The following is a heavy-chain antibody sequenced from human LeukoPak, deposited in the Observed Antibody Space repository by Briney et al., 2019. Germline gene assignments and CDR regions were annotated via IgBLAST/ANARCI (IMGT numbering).Heavy chain of an antibody. Sequence: GGSLRLSCSASGFPFSSYAMHWVRQAPGKGLEYVSAISDSGGSTYYADSVKGRFTISRDNSKNTLYLQMSSLGAEDTAVYFCVRGYSFGPYGMDVWGQGTTVTVSS. CDR2: ISDSGGST. J-gene: IGHJ6*02. V-gene: IGHV3-64D*09. D-gene: IGHD2-15*01. CDR1: GFPFSSYA. CDR3: VRGYSFGPYGMDV.